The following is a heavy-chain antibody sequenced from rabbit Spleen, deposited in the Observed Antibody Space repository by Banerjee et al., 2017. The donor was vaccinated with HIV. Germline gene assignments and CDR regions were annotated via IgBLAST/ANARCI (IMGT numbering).Heavy chain of an antibody. CDR3: ARDLTSVIGWNFNL. J-gene: IGHJ4*01. Sequence: QEQLVESGGGLVQPEGSLTLTCTASGFSFSSRYYICWVRQAPGKGLEWIACINTATAKGVYATWAKGRFTISRTSSTTVTLQMTSLTAADTATYFCARDLTSVIGWNFNLWGPGTLVTVS. CDR1: GFSFSSRYY. D-gene: IGHD1-1*01. V-gene: IGHV1S45*01. CDR2: INTATAKG.